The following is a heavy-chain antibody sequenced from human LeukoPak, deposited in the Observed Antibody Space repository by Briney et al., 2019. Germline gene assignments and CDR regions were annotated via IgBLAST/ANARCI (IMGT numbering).Heavy chain of an antibody. J-gene: IGHJ4*02. CDR2: ISAYNGNT. CDR1: GYTFTGYG. CDR3: ARDGYYYGSGSYYRGFDY. V-gene: IGHV1-18*01. D-gene: IGHD3-10*01. Sequence: GASVKVSCKASGYTFTGYGISWVRQAPGQGLEWMGWISAYNGNTNYAQKLQGRVTMTTDTSTSTAYMELRSLRSDDTAVYYCARDGYYYGSGSYYRGFDYWGQGTLVTVSS.